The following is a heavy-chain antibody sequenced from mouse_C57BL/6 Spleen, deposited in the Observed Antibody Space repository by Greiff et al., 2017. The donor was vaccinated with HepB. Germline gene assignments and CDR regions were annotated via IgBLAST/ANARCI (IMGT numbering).Heavy chain of an antibody. J-gene: IGHJ3*01. CDR1: GYTFTSYW. V-gene: IGHV1-69*01. Sequence: QVQLQQPGAELVMPGASVKLSCKASGYTFTSYWMHWVKQRPGQGLEWIGEIDPSDSYTNYNQKFKGKSTLTVDKSSSTAYMQLSSLTSEDSAVHYCARSGVTTEGFAYWGQGTLVTVSA. CDR3: ARSGVTTEGFAY. D-gene: IGHD1-1*01. CDR2: IDPSDSYT.